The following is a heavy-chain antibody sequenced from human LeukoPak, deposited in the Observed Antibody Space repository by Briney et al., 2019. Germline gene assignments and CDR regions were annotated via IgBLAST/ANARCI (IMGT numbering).Heavy chain of an antibody. CDR3: AREGGTNRDALDI. J-gene: IGHJ3*02. D-gene: IGHD1-7*01. V-gene: IGHV3-74*01. CDR2: INSDGSPT. CDR1: GFTFSSYW. Sequence: GGSLRLSCAASGFTFSSYWMHWVRQAPGKGLVWVSRINSDGSPTTYADSVKGRFTISRDNAKNTLYLQMNSLRVEDTAVYYCAREGGTNRDALDIWGQRTMVTVPS.